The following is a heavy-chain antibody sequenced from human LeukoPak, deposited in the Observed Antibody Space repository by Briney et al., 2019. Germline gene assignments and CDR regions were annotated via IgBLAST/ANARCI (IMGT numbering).Heavy chain of an antibody. D-gene: IGHD5-24*01. CDR3: ARIEMATTGDYFDY. Sequence: SEILSLTCTVSGGSISSSSYSWGWIRQPPGKGLEWIGSIYYSGSTYYNPSLKSRVTISVDTSKNQFSLKLSSVTAADTAVYYCARIEMATTGDYFDYWGQGTLVTVSS. CDR2: IYYSGST. CDR1: GGSISSSSYS. J-gene: IGHJ4*02. V-gene: IGHV4-39*01.